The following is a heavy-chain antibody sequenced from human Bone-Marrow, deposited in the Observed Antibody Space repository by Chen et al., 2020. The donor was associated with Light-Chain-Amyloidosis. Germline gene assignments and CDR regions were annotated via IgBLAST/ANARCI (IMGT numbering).Heavy chain of an antibody. Sequence: EVKXPGESLKISCKGSGYTFPNYWIGWVRQMPGKGLEWMGVIYPDDSDARYXXXXEXXVTIXXXXXXXXXXXXXXXXXXXXXXMYYCARRRDGYNFDYWGQGTLVTVSS. V-gene: IGHV5-51*01. CDR2: IYPDDSDA. CDR1: GYTFPNYW. D-gene: IGHD2-21*01. CDR3: ARRRDGYNFDY. J-gene: IGHJ4*02.